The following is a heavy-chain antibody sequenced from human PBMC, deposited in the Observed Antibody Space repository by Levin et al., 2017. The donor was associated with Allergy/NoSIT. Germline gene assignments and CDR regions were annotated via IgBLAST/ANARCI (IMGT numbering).Heavy chain of an antibody. V-gene: IGHV4-39*01. CDR1: GGSISSSSYY. J-gene: IGHJ4*02. CDR3: ARGYSSGWAYFDY. CDR2: IYYSGST. D-gene: IGHD6-19*01. Sequence: SETLSLTCTVSGGSISSSSYYWGWIRQPPGKGLEWIGSIYYSGSTYYNPSLKSRVTISVDTSKNQFSLKLSSVTAADTAVYYCARGYSSGWAYFDYWGQGTLVTVSS.